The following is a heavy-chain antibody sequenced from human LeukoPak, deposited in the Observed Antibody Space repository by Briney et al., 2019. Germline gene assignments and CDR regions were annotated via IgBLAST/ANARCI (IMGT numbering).Heavy chain of an antibody. CDR2: VYYGGSA. V-gene: IGHV4-39*02. Sequence: PSETLSLTCNVSGGSIISGRYYWVWIRQPPGKGLEWIGSVYYGGSAYYNPSLKSRVTISVDTSKNHFSLKLNSVTAADTSVYYCVRSNSGSSRFWYFGLWGRGALVPVSS. D-gene: IGHD1-26*01. J-gene: IGHJ2*01. CDR1: GGSIISGRYY. CDR3: VRSNSGSSRFWYFGL.